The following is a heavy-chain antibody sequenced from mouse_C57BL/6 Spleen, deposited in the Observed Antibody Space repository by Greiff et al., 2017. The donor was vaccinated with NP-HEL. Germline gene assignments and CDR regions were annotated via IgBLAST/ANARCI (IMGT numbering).Heavy chain of an antibody. CDR1: GYSITSGYY. D-gene: IGHD4-1*01. CDR3: ARDETAAWFAY. J-gene: IGHJ3*01. Sequence: EVQLVESGPGLVKPSQSLSLTCSVTGYSITSGYYWNWIRQFPGNKLEWMGYISYDGSNNYNPSLKNRISITRDTSKNQFFLKLNSVTTEDTATYYCARDETAAWFAYWGQGTLVTVSA. V-gene: IGHV3-6*01. CDR2: ISYDGSN.